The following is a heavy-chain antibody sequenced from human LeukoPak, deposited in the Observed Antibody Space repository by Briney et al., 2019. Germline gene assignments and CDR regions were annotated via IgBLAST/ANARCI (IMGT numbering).Heavy chain of an antibody. CDR1: GGSFSGYY. CDR3: ARGVVVVPAAMAWFDP. V-gene: IGHV4-34*01. J-gene: IGHJ5*02. Sequence: PSETLSLTCAVYGGSFSGYYWSWIRQPPGKGLEWIGEINHSGSTNYNPSLKSRVTISVDTSKNQFSLKLSSVTAADTAVYYCARGVVVVPAAMAWFDPWGQGTLVTVSS. CDR2: INHSGST. D-gene: IGHD2-2*01.